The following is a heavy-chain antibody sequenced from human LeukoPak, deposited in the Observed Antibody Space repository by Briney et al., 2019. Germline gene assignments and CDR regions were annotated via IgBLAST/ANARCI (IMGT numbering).Heavy chain of an antibody. CDR2: FDPEDGET. Sequence: ASGKVSCKVSGYTLTELSMHWVGRAPGKGLEWRGGFDPEDGETIYAQKFQGRVTMTEDTSTDTAYMELSSLRSEDTAVYYCAGRFLEWLLHWGQGTLVTVSS. D-gene: IGHD3-3*01. CDR1: GYTLTELS. V-gene: IGHV1-24*01. CDR3: AGRFLEWLLH. J-gene: IGHJ4*02.